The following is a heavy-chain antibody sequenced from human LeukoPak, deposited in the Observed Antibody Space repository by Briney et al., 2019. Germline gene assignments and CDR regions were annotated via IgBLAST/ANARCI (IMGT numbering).Heavy chain of an antibody. V-gene: IGHV3-48*03. D-gene: IGHD1-7*01. CDR1: GFNFGIYA. Sequence: GGSLRLSCAASGFNFGIYAMSWVRQAPGKGLEWVSYISSSGSTIYYADSVKGRFTISRDNAKNSLYLRMNSLRAEDTAVYYCAREELAPYYYYMDVWGKGTTVTVSS. J-gene: IGHJ6*03. CDR3: AREELAPYYYYMDV. CDR2: ISSSGSTI.